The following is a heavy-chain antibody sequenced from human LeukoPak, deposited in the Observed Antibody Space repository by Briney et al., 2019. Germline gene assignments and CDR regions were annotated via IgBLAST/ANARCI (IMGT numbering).Heavy chain of an antibody. CDR2: ISGSGGST. V-gene: IGHV3-23*01. D-gene: IGHD5-18*01. CDR3: AKAASYSYGWYFDN. J-gene: IGHJ4*02. Sequence: GGSLRLSCAASGFTFSSYAMTWVRQAPGKGLEWVSAISGSGGSTYYADSVKGRFTISRDNSKNTLDLQMNSLRAEDTAVYYCAKAASYSYGWYFDNWGQGTLVTVSS. CDR1: GFTFSSYA.